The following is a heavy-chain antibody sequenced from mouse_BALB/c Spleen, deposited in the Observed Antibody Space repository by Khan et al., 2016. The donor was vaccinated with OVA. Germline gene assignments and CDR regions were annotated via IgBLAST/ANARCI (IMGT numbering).Heavy chain of an antibody. CDR1: GFSLSNYC. Sequence: QVQLKESGPGLVAPSQSLSITCTVSGFSLSNYCVHWVRQPPGKGLEWLGIIWAGGSTNYNSALMSRLSISKDNSKSQVFLKMNSLQTDDTAIYFCARNREPDYFDYWGQGTTLTVSS. CDR2: IWAGGST. V-gene: IGHV2-9*02. J-gene: IGHJ2*01. CDR3: ARNREPDYFDY.